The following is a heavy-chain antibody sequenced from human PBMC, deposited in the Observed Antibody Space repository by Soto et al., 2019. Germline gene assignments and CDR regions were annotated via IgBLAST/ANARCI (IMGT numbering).Heavy chain of an antibody. CDR1: GFTFRSYS. CDR2: ISSSSSYI. J-gene: IGHJ5*02. Sequence: LRLSCAASGFTFRSYSMNWVRQAPVRGLEWVSSISSSSSYIYYAYSVKGRFTISRDNAKNSLYLQINSLRAEDTAVYYCARPAVAVAGTGWFDPWGQGTLVTVSS. D-gene: IGHD6-19*01. CDR3: ARPAVAVAGTGWFDP. V-gene: IGHV3-21*01.